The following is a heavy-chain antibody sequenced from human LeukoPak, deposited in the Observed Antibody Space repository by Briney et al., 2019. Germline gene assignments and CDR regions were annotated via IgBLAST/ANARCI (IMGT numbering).Heavy chain of an antibody. CDR1: GFTFSSYA. J-gene: IGHJ4*02. CDR3: VKVLRAHCSSTSCYDYFDY. V-gene: IGHV3-64D*06. D-gene: IGHD2-2*01. Sequence: GGSLRLSCSASGFTFSSYAMHWVRQAPGKGLEYDSAISSNGGSTYYADSVKGRFTISRDNSKNTLYLQMSSLRAEDTAVYYCVKVLRAHCSSTSCYDYFDYWGQGTLVTVSS. CDR2: ISSNGGST.